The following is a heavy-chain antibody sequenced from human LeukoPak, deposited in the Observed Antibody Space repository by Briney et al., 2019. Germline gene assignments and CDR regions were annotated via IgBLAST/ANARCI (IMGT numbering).Heavy chain of an antibody. V-gene: IGHV3-23*01. J-gene: IGHJ4*02. CDR3: AKGPGIAAAVATVDY. CDR2: IRGSGGST. D-gene: IGHD6-13*01. CDR1: GFVFRNNA. Sequence: GGSLRLSCAASGFVFRNNAMSWVRQAPGKGLEWVSSIRGSGGSTLYADFVKGRFTISRDNSKNTLYLQMNNLRAEDTALYYCAKGPGIAAAVATVDYWGQGTLVTVSS.